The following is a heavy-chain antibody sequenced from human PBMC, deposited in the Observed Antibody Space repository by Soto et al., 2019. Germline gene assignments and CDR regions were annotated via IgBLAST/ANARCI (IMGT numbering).Heavy chain of an antibody. CDR1: GGSISSYY. Sequence: SETLSLTCTVSGGSISSYYWSWIRQPPGKGLEWIGYIYYGGSTNYNPSLKSRVTISVDTSKNQFSLKLSSVTAADTAVYYCARAHSTFDPWGQGTLVTVSS. J-gene: IGHJ5*02. CDR2: IYYGGST. V-gene: IGHV4-59*01. CDR3: ARAHSTFDP.